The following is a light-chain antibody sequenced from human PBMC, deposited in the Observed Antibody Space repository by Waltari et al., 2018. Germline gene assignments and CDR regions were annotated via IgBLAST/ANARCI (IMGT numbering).Light chain of an antibody. V-gene: IGKV3-20*01. J-gene: IGKJ1*01. Sequence: EVVLTQSPGTLSLSPGERATLSCRASQSVGKYLAWYQQKPGQAPRLLIYDTSTRATGIPDRFSGSGSGTDFSLTISRLEPEDFAVYYCQKYVSLPATFGQGTKVQFK. CDR2: DTS. CDR3: QKYVSLPAT. CDR1: QSVGKY.